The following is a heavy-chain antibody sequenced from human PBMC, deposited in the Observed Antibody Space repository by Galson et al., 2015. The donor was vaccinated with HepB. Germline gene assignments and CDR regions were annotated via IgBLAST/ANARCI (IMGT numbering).Heavy chain of an antibody. CDR1: GFTFSSYS. J-gene: IGHJ4*02. D-gene: IGHD5-18*01. CDR3: ARDDTPMGDGKGDY. Sequence: SLRLSCAASGFTFSSYSMNWVRQAPGKGLEWVAVILYDGSNKYYADSVKGRFTVSRDNSKNTLYLQMNSLRADDTAVYYCARDDTPMGDGKGDYWGQGTLVTVSS. CDR2: ILYDGSNK. V-gene: IGHV3-30*03.